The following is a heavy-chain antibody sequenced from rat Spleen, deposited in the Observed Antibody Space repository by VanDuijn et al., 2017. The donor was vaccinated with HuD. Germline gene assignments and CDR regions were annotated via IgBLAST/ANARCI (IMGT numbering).Heavy chain of an antibody. CDR2: ISYEGSST. J-gene: IGHJ2*01. CDR1: GFTFSDYY. CDR3: ARSVFDY. V-gene: IGHV5-22*01. Sequence: EVQLVESGGGLVQPGRSLKLSCVASGFTFSDYYMAWVRQAPKKGLEWVASISYEGSSTYYGDSVKGRFTISRDNAKSTLYLQMDSLRSEDTATYYCARSVFDYWGQGVVVTVSS.